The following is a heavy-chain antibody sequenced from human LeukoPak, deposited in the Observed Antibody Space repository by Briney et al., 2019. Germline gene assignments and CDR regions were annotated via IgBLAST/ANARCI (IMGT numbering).Heavy chain of an antibody. CDR2: IFPGDSDT. CDR3: ARERPGSSGWYTH. CDR1: GYSFTSYW. V-gene: IGHV5-51*01. D-gene: IGHD6-19*01. Sequence: GESLKISCKGSGYSFTSYWIGWVRQMPGKGLEWMGIIFPGDSDTRHSPSFLGEVTFSVDMSTATAYLEWSSLKASDSAMYYCARERPGSSGWYTHWGQGTLVTVSS. J-gene: IGHJ4*02.